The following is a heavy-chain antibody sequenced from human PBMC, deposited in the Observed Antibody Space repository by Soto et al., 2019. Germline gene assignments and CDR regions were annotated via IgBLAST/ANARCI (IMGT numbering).Heavy chain of an antibody. D-gene: IGHD3-10*01. J-gene: IGHJ3*02. V-gene: IGHV4-59*01. Sequence: QVQLQESGPGLVKPSETLSLTCTVSGGSISSYYWSWIRQPPGKGLVWIGHIYYSGSTNYNPSLKSRVTISVDTYTHQCSLEMSSGTAADTAVNYGARDLPYLHSGEKDCFSFDICGEGTMVTVAS. CDR3: ARDLPYLHSGEKDCFSFDI. CDR1: GGSISSYY. CDR2: IYYSGST.